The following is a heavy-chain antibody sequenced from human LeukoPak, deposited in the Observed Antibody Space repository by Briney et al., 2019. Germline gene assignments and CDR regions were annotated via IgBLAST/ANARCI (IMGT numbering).Heavy chain of an antibody. Sequence: TGGSLRLSCAASGFTFSSNAMHWVRQAPGKGLEWVAVISYDGSDKNYADSVKGRFTISRDNSKSTLCLQMDSLRTEDTAVYYCARDPYYFDSSGYADYWGQGTLVTVSS. CDR2: ISYDGSDK. J-gene: IGHJ4*02. D-gene: IGHD3-22*01. CDR1: GFTFSSNA. V-gene: IGHV3-30*01. CDR3: ARDPYYFDSSGYADY.